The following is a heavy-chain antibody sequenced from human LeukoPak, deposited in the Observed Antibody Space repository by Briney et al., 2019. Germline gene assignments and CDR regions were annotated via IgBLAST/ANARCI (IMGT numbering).Heavy chain of an antibody. Sequence: ASVKVSCKASGYTFTSYGISWVRRAPGQGLEWMGWISAYNGNTNYAQKLQGRVTMTTDTSTSTAYMELRSLRSDDTAVYYCARTAVGATDFDYWGQGTLVTVSS. CDR1: GYTFTSYG. CDR3: ARTAVGATDFDY. J-gene: IGHJ4*02. CDR2: ISAYNGNT. D-gene: IGHD1-26*01. V-gene: IGHV1-18*01.